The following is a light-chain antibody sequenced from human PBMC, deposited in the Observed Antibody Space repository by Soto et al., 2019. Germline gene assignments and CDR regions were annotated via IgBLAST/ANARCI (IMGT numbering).Light chain of an antibody. Sequence: EIVLTQSPGTLSLSQGERATLXXRASQSVSSNFVAWYQEKPGQAPRLXXYGASSGATGIPDRFSGSGSGTDFTLTISRLEPEDFAVYYCRQYGRSLASAIGGGTKVDIK. CDR1: QSVSSNF. J-gene: IGKJ4*01. CDR3: RQYGRSLASA. V-gene: IGKV3-20*01. CDR2: GAS.